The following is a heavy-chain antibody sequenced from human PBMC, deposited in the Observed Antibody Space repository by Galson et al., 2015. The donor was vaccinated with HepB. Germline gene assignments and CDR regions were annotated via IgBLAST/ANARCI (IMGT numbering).Heavy chain of an antibody. D-gene: IGHD1-1*01. V-gene: IGHV4-4*02. CDR3: AATYTKGPSPEAFET. CDR2: IFHRGDT. CDR1: GGSISSRNW. Sequence: ETLSLTCAVSGGSISSRNWWNWVRQSPGKGLEWIGEIFHRGDTNYNPALRSRVTMSIDTSKNQFSLRLTSVTAADAAVYYCAATYTKGPSPEAFETWGQGTVITVSS. J-gene: IGHJ3*02.